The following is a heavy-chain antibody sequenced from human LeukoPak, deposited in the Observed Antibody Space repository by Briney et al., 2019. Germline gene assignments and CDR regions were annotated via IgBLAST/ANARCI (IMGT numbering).Heavy chain of an antibody. CDR2: INPSGGST. CDR3: ARDLDYSNYGVFYYYYMDV. CDR1: GYTFTSYY. D-gene: IGHD4-11*01. V-gene: IGHV1-46*03. Sequence: EASVKVSCKASGYTFTSYYMHWVRQAPGQGLEWMGIINPSGGSTSYAQKFQGRVTMTRDTSTSTVYMELSSLRSEDTVVYYCARDLDYSNYGVFYYYYMDVWGKGTTVTVSS. J-gene: IGHJ6*03.